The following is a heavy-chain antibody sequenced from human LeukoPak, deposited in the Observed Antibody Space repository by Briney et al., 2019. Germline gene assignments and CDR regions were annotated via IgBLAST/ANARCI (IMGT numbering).Heavy chain of an antibody. J-gene: IGHJ4*02. V-gene: IGHV4-39*02. Sequence: SETLSLSCTVSGGSINSSSYYWGWIRQPPGKGMEWIGSIYYSGSTYYNPSLKSRVTISVDTSKNHISLKLSSVTAADTAVYYCAKGNYYGSGAYFDYWGQGTLVTVSS. CDR1: GGSINSSSYY. D-gene: IGHD3-10*01. CDR2: IYYSGST. CDR3: AKGNYYGSGAYFDY.